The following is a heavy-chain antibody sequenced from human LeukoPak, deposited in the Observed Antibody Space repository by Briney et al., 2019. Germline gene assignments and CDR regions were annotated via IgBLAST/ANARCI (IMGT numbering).Heavy chain of an antibody. CDR3: AKDHSVTPDYFDH. V-gene: IGHV3-23*01. J-gene: IGHJ4*02. Sequence: GGSLRLSCAASEFTFSRYGMSWVRQAPGKGLEWVSAISGSGGSTYYADSVKGRFTISRDNSKNTLFLQMKTLRAEDTAVYYCAKDHSVTPDYFDHWGQGTLVTVSS. D-gene: IGHD4-17*01. CDR2: ISGSGGST. CDR1: EFTFSRYG.